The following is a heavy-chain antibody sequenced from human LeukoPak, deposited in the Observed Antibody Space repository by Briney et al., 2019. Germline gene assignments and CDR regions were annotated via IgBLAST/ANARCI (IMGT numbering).Heavy chain of an antibody. CDR3: ARGPKAARPLRYYYYYMDV. D-gene: IGHD6-6*01. Sequence: SETLSLTCAVYGGSFSGYYWNWIRQPPGKGLEWIGEINHSGSTNYNPSLKSRVTISVDTSKNQFSLKLSSVTAADTAVYYCARGPKAARPLRYYYYYMDVWGKGTTVTLSS. J-gene: IGHJ6*03. V-gene: IGHV4-34*01. CDR2: INHSGST. CDR1: GGSFSGYY.